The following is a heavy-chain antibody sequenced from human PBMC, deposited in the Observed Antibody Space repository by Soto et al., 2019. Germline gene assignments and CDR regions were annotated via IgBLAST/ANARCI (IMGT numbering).Heavy chain of an antibody. J-gene: IGHJ6*02. CDR2: IIPIFGTA. Sequence: GASVQVSCKASGGTFSSYAISWVRQAPGQGLEWMGGIIPIFGTANYAQKFQGRVTITADESTSTAYMELSSLRSEDTAVYYCAREMVLFPTPNYYYYGMDVWGQGTTVTVSS. CDR3: AREMVLFPTPNYYYYGMDV. CDR1: GGTFSSYA. D-gene: IGHD2-8*01. V-gene: IGHV1-69*13.